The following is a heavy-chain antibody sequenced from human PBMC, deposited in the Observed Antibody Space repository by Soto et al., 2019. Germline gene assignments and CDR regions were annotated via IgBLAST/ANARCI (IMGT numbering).Heavy chain of an antibody. CDR2: IWYDGSNK. CDR3: AREGYNWNYKGDY. Sequence: GGSLRLSCAASGFTFSSYGMHWVRQAPGKGLEWVAVIWYDGSNKYYADSVKGRFTISRDNAKNSLYLQMNSLRAEDTAVYYCAREGYNWNYKGDYWGQGTLVTVS. D-gene: IGHD1-7*01. V-gene: IGHV3-33*01. J-gene: IGHJ4*02. CDR1: GFTFSSYG.